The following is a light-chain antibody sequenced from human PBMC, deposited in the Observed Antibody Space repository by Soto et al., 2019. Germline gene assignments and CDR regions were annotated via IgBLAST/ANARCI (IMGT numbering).Light chain of an antibody. J-gene: IGLJ1*01. CDR1: SSDVGDYKY. CDR3: SSYAGINNLGV. V-gene: IGLV2-8*01. CDR2: EVN. Sequence: QSALTQPPSASGSPGQSVNISYTGTSSDVGDYKYVSWYQQHPGKAPKLMIFEVNKRPSGVPDRFSGSKSGNTASLTVSGLQAEDEADYYCSSYAGINNLGVFGTGTKLTVL.